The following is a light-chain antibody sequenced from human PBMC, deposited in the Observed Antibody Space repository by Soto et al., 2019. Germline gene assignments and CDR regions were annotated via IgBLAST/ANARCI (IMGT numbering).Light chain of an antibody. V-gene: IGLV2-14*02. CDR2: EVS. Sequence: QSVLTQPASVSGSPGQSITISCTGTSSDVGSYNVVSWYQQHPGKAPKLMIYEVSNRPSGVSNRFSGSKSGNTASLTISGLQAEDEADYYCISFTSSSTFVFGTGTKLTVL. CDR3: ISFTSSSTFV. J-gene: IGLJ1*01. CDR1: SSDVGSYNV.